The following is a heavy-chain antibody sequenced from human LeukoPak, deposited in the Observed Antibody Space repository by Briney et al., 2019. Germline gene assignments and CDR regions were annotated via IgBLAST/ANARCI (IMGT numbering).Heavy chain of an antibody. D-gene: IGHD2-21*02. CDR1: GYTLTELS. V-gene: IGHV1-3*01. J-gene: IGHJ4*02. Sequence: ASVKVSCKVSGYTLTELSMHWVRQAPGQRLEWMGWINAGNGNTKYSQKFQGRVTITRDTSASTAYMELSSLRSEDTAVYYCARIAGDLDYWGQGTLVTVSS. CDR3: ARIAGDLDY. CDR2: INAGNGNT.